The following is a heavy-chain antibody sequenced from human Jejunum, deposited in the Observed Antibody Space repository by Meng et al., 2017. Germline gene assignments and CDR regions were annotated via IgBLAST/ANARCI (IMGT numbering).Heavy chain of an antibody. V-gene: IGHV3-49*03. CDR3: TRQWNFGSEDYYNGMDV. CDR1: GFTSGDYA. J-gene: IGHJ6*02. Sequence: GESLKISCTASGFTSGDYALSWFRQAPGKGLEWVGFIRSKRYGGTTEYAASVKERVTISRDDSKSIAYLEINSLKIEDTGLYYCTRQWNFGSEDYYNGMDVWGQGTMVTVSS. CDR2: IRSKRYGGTT. D-gene: IGHD3-10*01.